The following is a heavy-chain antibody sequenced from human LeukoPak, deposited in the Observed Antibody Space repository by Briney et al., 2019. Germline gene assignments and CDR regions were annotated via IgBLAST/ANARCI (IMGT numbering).Heavy chain of an antibody. Sequence: SETLSLTCTVSDGSISSGSYYWSWIRQPPGKGLEWIGYIYYSGSTNYNPSLKSRVTISVDTSKNQFSLKLSSVTAADTAVYYCARDRDGYNYGWFDPWGQGTLVTVSS. CDR2: IYYSGST. J-gene: IGHJ5*02. D-gene: IGHD5-24*01. V-gene: IGHV4-61*01. CDR3: ARDRDGYNYGWFDP. CDR1: DGSISSGSYY.